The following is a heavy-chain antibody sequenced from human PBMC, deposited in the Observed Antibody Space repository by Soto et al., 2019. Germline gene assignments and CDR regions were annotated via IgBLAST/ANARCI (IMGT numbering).Heavy chain of an antibody. Sequence: GRSLRLSCAAAGFTFISYAVSCVRQAQGKGLEWVSAISGSGGSTYYADSVKGRFTISRDNSKNTLYLQMNSLRAEDTAVYYCARDRGSSSWWTYYFDYWGQGTLVTVSS. D-gene: IGHD6-13*01. CDR3: ARDRGSSSWWTYYFDY. CDR1: GFTFISYA. V-gene: IGHV3-23*01. CDR2: ISGSGGST. J-gene: IGHJ4*02.